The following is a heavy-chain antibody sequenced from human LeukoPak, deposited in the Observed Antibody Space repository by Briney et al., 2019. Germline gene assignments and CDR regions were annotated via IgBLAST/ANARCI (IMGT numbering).Heavy chain of an antibody. CDR1: GFTFSSYD. Sequence: GSLRLSCAASGFTFSSYDMHWVRQATGKGLEWVSAIGTAGDPYYPGSVKGRFTISRENAKNSLYLQMNSLRAGDTAVYYCARATIAVAGTGDAFDIWGQGTMVTVSS. J-gene: IGHJ3*02. V-gene: IGHV3-13*05. CDR3: ARATIAVAGTGDAFDI. CDR2: IGTAGDP. D-gene: IGHD6-19*01.